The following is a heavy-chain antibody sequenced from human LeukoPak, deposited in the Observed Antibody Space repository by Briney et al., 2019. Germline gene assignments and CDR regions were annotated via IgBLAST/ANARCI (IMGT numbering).Heavy chain of an antibody. CDR2: MNPNSGNT. V-gene: IGHV1-8*01. Sequence: GASVKVSCKASGYTFTSYDINWVRQATGQGLEWMGWMNPNSGNTDYAQKFQGRVTMTRNTSISTAYMELSSLRSEDTAVYYCARELVLLDRANWFDPWGQGTLVTVSS. J-gene: IGHJ5*02. CDR3: ARELVLLDRANWFDP. CDR1: GYTFTSYD. D-gene: IGHD6-13*01.